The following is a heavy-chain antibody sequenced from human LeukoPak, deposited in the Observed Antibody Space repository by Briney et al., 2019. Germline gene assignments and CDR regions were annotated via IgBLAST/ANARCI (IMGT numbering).Heavy chain of an antibody. CDR1: GFTFSSYA. CDR2: ISGSGGST. V-gene: IGHV3-23*01. CDR3: AKQYSSGWSSYYFDY. Sequence: GGSLRLSCAASGFTFSSYAMSWVRHAPGKGLERVSAISGSGGSTYYADSVKGRFTISRDNSKNTLYLQMNSLRAEDTAVYYCAKQYSSGWSSYYFDYWGQGTLVTVSS. J-gene: IGHJ4*02. D-gene: IGHD6-19*01.